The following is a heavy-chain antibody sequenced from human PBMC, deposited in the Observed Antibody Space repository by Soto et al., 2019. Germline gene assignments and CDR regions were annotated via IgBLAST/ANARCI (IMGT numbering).Heavy chain of an antibody. V-gene: IGHV1-69*13. CDR3: ARGLSATSFGVGIPPNDAFDK. Sequence: SVKVSCNASGYTFTSYAISWVRQAPGQGPEWMGGIIPIFGTANYAQRFQGRVTITADVSTSIAYMELSGLRSEDTAVYYCARGLSATSFGVGIPPNDAFDKWGQGTMVTVSS. CDR1: GYTFTSYA. CDR2: IIPIFGTA. D-gene: IGHD3-3*01. J-gene: IGHJ3*02.